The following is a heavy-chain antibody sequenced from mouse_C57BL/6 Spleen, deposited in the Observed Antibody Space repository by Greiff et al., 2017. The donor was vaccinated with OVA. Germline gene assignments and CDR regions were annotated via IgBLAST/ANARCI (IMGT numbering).Heavy chain of an antibody. Sequence: QVQLKESGPGLVQPSQSLSITCTVSGFSLTSYGVHWVRQPPGKGLEWLGVIWSGGSTDYNAAFISRLSISKDNSKSQVFFKMNSLQADDTAIYYCARPYYSNYGGFAYWRQGTLVTVSA. V-gene: IGHV2-4*02. CDR3: ARPYYSNYGGFAY. D-gene: IGHD2-5*01. J-gene: IGHJ3*01. CDR2: IWSGGST. CDR1: GFSLTSYG.